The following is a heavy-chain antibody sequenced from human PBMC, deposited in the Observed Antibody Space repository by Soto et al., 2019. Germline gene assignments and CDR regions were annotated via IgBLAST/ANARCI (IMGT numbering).Heavy chain of an antibody. V-gene: IGHV3-21*01. Sequence: GRSLRLSCAASGFTFSSYSMNWVRQAPGKGLEWVSSISSSSSYIYYADSVKGRFTISRDNAKNSLYLQMNSLRAEDTAVYYCARDLLRYFDWSPPDNNYYYYGMDVWGQGTTVTVSS. D-gene: IGHD3-9*01. J-gene: IGHJ6*02. CDR2: ISSSSSYI. CDR3: ARDLLRYFDWSPPDNNYYYYGMDV. CDR1: GFTFSSYS.